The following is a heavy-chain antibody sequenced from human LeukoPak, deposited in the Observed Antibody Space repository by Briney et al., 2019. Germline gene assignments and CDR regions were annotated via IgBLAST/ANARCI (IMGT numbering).Heavy chain of an antibody. Sequence: AGGSLKLPCAASGFTFSGSAMHWVRQASGKGLEWVGRIRGKANSYATAYAASVKGRFTISRDDSKNTAYLQMNSLKTEDTAVYYCTRAGTYYYGMDVWGQGTTVTVSS. J-gene: IGHJ6*02. V-gene: IGHV3-73*01. CDR1: GFTFSGSA. D-gene: IGHD1-7*01. CDR3: TRAGTYYYGMDV. CDR2: IRGKANSYAT.